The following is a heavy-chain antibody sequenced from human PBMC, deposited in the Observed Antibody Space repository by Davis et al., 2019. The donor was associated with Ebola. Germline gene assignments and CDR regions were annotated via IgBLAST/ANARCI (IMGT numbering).Heavy chain of an antibody. J-gene: IGHJ6*02. CDR1: GFTFSDYW. Sequence: GESLKISCAASGFTFSDYWMTWVRQAPGKGLEWVANINQDGSSKNYLGSVKGRFTISRDNARNTLYLQMNSLRAEDTAMYYCARVSDYGMDVWGQGTAVTVSS. V-gene: IGHV3-7*01. D-gene: IGHD3-10*01. CDR2: INQDGSSK. CDR3: ARVSDYGMDV.